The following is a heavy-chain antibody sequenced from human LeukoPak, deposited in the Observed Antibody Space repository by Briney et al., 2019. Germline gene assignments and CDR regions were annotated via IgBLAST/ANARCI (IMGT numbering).Heavy chain of an antibody. V-gene: IGHV4-59*01. Sequence: SETLSLTCTVSGGSISSYYWSWIRQPPGKGLEWIGYIYYSGSTNYNPSLKSRVTISVDTSKNQFSLKLSSVTAADTAVYYCARVESGGFGVFDYWGQGTLVTVSS. D-gene: IGHD3-10*01. CDR2: IYYSGST. CDR1: GGSISSYY. J-gene: IGHJ4*02. CDR3: ARVESGGFGVFDY.